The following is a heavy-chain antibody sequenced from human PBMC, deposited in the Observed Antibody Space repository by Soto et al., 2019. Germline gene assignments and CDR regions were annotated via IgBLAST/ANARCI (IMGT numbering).Heavy chain of an antibody. V-gene: IGHV3-21*01. CDR3: ARDEAGIAVAGPSLH. D-gene: IGHD6-19*01. Sequence: GGSLRLSCAASGFTFSSYAMSWVRQAPGKGLEWVSSISSSSSYIYYADSVKGRFTISRDNAKNSLYLQMNSLRAEDTAVYYCARDEAGIAVAGPSLHWGQGTLVTVSS. CDR1: GFTFSSYA. J-gene: IGHJ4*02. CDR2: ISSSSSYI.